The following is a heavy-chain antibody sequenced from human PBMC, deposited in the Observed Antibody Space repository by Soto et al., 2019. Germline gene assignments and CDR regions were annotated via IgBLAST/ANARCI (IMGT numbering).Heavy chain of an antibody. D-gene: IGHD2-2*01. CDR2: ISGSGGST. V-gene: IGHV3-23*01. CDR1: GFTFSSYA. Sequence: EVQLLESGGGLVQPGGSLRLSCAASGFTFSSYAMSWVRQAPGKGLEWVSAISGSGGSTYYADSVKGRFTISRDNSKNTLYLQMNSLRAEDTAVYYCAKDDCSSTSCYWNYYYGMDVWGQGTTVTVSS. J-gene: IGHJ6*02. CDR3: AKDDCSSTSCYWNYYYGMDV.